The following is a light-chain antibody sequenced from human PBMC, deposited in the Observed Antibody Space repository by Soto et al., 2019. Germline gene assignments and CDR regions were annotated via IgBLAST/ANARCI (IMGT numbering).Light chain of an antibody. V-gene: IGLV1-40*01. CDR2: GNK. CDR3: QSHDNSLSDTYV. Sequence: QSVLTQPPSMSGAPGQSVTISCTGSSSNIGAGYDVHWYQQLPGKAPRLLIFGNKNRPSRVPDRFSGSKSVTSASLAITGLQAEDEADYYCQSHDNSLSDTYVFGTGTKLTVL. CDR1: SSNIGAGYD. J-gene: IGLJ1*01.